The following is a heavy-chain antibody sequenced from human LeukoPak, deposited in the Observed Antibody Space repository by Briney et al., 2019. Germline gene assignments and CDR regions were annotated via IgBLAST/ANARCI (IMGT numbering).Heavy chain of an antibody. V-gene: IGHV3-66*01. D-gene: IGHD1-14*01. CDR2: IYSGGST. J-gene: IGHJ4*02. CDR3: ARDVAYNTFDY. CDR1: GFTVSSNY. Sequence: PGGSLRLSCAASGFTVSSNYMGWVRQAPGKGLEWVSLIYSGGSTFYADSVKGRFTISRDNSKNTLYLQMNSLRAEDTAVYYCARDVAYNTFDYWGQGTLVTVSS.